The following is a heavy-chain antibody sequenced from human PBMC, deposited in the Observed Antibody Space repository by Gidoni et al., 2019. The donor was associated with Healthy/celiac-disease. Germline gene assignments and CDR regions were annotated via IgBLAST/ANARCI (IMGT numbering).Heavy chain of an antibody. CDR1: GFTFSSYA. J-gene: IGHJ4*02. V-gene: IGHV3-23*01. CDR3: AKGGSKWLTPFDY. CDR2: ISGSGGST. Sequence: EVQLLESGGGLVQPGGSLRLSCAASGFTFSSYAMSWVRQAPGKGLAWVSAISGSGGSTYYADSVKGRFTISRDNSKNTLYLQMNSLRAEDTAVYYCAKGGSKWLTPFDYWGQGTLVTVSS. D-gene: IGHD3-22*01.